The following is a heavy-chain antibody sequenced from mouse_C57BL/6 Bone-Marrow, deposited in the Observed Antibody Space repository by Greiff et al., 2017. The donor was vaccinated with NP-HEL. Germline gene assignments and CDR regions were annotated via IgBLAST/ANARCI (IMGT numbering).Heavy chain of an antibody. CDR3: ARNFDV. CDR1: GFNIKDYY. V-gene: IGHV14-2*01. Sequence: VQLQQSGAELVKPGASVKLSCTASGFNIKDYYMHWVKQRTEQGLEWIGRIDPEDGETKYAPNFQGKATITADTSSNTAYLPLSSLTSEDTAVYYCARNFDVWGTGTTVTVSS. J-gene: IGHJ1*03. CDR2: IDPEDGET.